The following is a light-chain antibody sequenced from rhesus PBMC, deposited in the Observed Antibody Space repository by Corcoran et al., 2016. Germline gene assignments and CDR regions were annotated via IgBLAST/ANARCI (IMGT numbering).Light chain of an antibody. Sequence: QMTQSPSALSASVGDRVTISCRASHNIYSNLAWYQQKPGKAPKLLIYAASRLQTGIPSRFSGSGSGTDFTLTISSLQPEDSAAYYGQHYYDNPLTFGGGTKVDLK. CDR2: AAS. J-gene: IGKJ4*01. CDR3: QHYYDNPLT. V-gene: IGKV1S12*01. CDR1: HNIYSN.